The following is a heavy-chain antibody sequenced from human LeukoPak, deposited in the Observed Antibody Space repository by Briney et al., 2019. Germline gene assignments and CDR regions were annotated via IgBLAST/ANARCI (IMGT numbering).Heavy chain of an antibody. V-gene: IGHV3-21*01. J-gene: IGHJ4*01. Sequence: GGSLRLSCAASGFSFNRHRMNWVRQAPGEGLEWVSSISSGTSYIYYAESVKGRFTISRDNAKNSLYLQMSSLRAEDTAVYYCAIDSGYDYFDNWGHGTLVTVSS. CDR3: AIDSGYDYFDN. CDR2: ISSGTSYI. D-gene: IGHD5-12*01. CDR1: GFSFNRHR.